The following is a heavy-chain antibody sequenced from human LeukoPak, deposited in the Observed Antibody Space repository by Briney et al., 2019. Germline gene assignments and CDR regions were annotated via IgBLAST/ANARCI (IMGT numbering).Heavy chain of an antibody. V-gene: IGHV4-31*03. D-gene: IGHD3-22*01. Sequence: SETLSLTCTVSGGSISSGGYYWSWIRQHPGKGLEWIGYIYYSGSTYYNPSLKSRVTISVDTSKNQFSLKLSSVTAADTAVYYCAGVPITMIATRAFDIWGQGTMVTVSS. CDR2: IYYSGST. J-gene: IGHJ3*02. CDR1: GGSISSGGYY. CDR3: AGVPITMIATRAFDI.